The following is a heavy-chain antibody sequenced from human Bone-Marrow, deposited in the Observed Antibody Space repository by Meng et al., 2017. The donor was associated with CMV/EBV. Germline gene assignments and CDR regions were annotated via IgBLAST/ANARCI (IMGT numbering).Heavy chain of an antibody. CDR3: ARHKYGDEYFLDY. D-gene: IGHD4-17*01. CDR2: ISYDGSTK. Sequence: GGSLRLSCSASGFIFGDHAMHWVRQAPGKGLEWVAVISYDGSTKYFADSVKGRFTIYRDNYRDTPFLQMNSLTTEDTGLYYCARHKYGDEYFLDYWGQGTRVTVSS. J-gene: IGHJ4*02. CDR1: GFIFGDHA. V-gene: IGHV3-30*01.